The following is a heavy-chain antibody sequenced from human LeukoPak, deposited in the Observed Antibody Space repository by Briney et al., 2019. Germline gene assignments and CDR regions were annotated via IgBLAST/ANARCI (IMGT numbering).Heavy chain of an antibody. CDR1: GGSISSGGYY. CDR3: ARVPAYDSSGYYQGAFNI. J-gene: IGHJ3*02. V-gene: IGHV4-31*03. CDR2: IYYSGST. D-gene: IGHD3-22*01. Sequence: SETLSLTCTVSGGSISSGGYYWSWTRQHPGKGLEWIGYIYYSGSTYYNPSLKSRVTISVDTSKNQFSLKLSSVTAADTAVYYCARVPAYDSSGYYQGAFNIWGQGTMVSVSS.